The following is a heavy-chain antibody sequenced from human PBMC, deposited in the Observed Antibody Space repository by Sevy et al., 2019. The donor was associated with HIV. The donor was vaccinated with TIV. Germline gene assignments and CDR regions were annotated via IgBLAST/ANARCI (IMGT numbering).Heavy chain of an antibody. D-gene: IGHD5-18*01. V-gene: IGHV3-66*01. J-gene: IGHJ4*02. CDR1: GFPVSSNY. CDR2: IYSDGST. Sequence: GGSLRLSCAASGFPVSSNYMSWVRQAPGKGLEWVSVIYSDGSTYHADAVKGRFTNSRENSKNTLYLQMNSLRVEDTAVYYCARGKSGYGYGLDYWGQGTLVTVSS. CDR3: ARGKSGYGYGLDY.